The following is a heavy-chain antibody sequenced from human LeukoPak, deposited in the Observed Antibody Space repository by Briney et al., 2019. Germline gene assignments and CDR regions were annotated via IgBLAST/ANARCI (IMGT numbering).Heavy chain of an antibody. CDR3: ARDNDGSYPRWGSDY. J-gene: IGHJ4*02. CDR2: ISAYNGNT. V-gene: IGHV1-18*01. D-gene: IGHD1-26*01. CDR1: GYTFTSYG. Sequence: ASVKVSCTASGYTFTSYGISWVRQAPGQGLEWMGWISAYNGNTNYAQKLQGRVTMTTDTSTSTAYMELRSLRSDDTAVYYCARDNDGSYPRWGSDYWGQGTLVTVSS.